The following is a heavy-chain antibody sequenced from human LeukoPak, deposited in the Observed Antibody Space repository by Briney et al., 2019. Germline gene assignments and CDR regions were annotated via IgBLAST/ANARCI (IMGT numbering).Heavy chain of an antibody. CDR3: ARGINWNDWNLHL. Sequence: SETLSLTCTVSGGSISSSYWSWVRQPAGKGLEWIGRIYPTGTTDFNTSFKSRVTMSLDMSKNQFSLNLISVTAADTAVYYCARGINWNDWNLHLWGRGTLVTVSS. CDR1: GGSISSSY. V-gene: IGHV4-4*07. J-gene: IGHJ2*01. CDR2: IYPTGTT. D-gene: IGHD1-1*01.